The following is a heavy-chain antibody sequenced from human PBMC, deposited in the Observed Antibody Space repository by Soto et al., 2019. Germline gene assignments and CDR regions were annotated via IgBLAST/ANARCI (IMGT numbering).Heavy chain of an antibody. CDR1: GYSVTSYW. V-gene: IGHV5-51*01. CDR3: ARCDSSGYYVSEY. CDR2: IYPGDSDT. Sequence: GQSLKISCKGSGYSVTSYWIGWERQMLGKGLEWMGIIYPGDSDTRYSPSFQGQVTISADKSISTAYLQWSSLKASDTAMYYCARCDSSGYYVSEYWGQGTLVSVSS. J-gene: IGHJ4*02. D-gene: IGHD3-22*01.